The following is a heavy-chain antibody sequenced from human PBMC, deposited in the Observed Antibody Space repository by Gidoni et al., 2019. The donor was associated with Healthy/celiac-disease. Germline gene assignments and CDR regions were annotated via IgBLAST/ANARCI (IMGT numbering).Heavy chain of an antibody. Sequence: QVQLVESGGGVVQPGRSLRLSCAASGFPFSIYAMHWVRQAPGKGLEWVAVISYDGSNKYYADSVKGRFTISRDNSKNTLYLQMNSLRAEDTAVYYCARGGLLVNVYYYYGMDVWGQGTTVTVSS. CDR1: GFPFSIYA. CDR3: ARGGLLVNVYYYYGMDV. J-gene: IGHJ6*02. CDR2: ISYDGSNK. V-gene: IGHV3-30*04. D-gene: IGHD6-13*01.